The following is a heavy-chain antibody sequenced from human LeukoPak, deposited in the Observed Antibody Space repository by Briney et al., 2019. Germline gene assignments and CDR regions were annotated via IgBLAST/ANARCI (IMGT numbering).Heavy chain of an antibody. CDR2: INHSGST. V-gene: IGHV4-34*01. CDR3: ARGGITMVRGVNHFDY. J-gene: IGHJ4*02. CDR1: DGSFSTYY. Sequence: SETLSLTCAVYDGSFSTYYWSWIRQPPGKGLEWIGEINHSGSTNYNPSLKSRVTISVDTSKNQFSLKLSSVTAADTAVYYCARGGITMVRGVNHFDYWGQGTLVTVSS. D-gene: IGHD3-10*01.